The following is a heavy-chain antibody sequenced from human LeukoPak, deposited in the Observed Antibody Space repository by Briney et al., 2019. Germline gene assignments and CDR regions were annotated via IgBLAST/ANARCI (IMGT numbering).Heavy chain of an antibody. D-gene: IGHD6-19*01. V-gene: IGHV1-18*01. CDR1: GYTFTSYG. CDR2: ISAYNGNT. J-gene: IGHJ4*02. CDR3: ARDPVGGSGWYKRSGEVFDY. Sequence: ASVKVSCKASGYTFTSYGISWVRQAPGQGLEWMGWISAYNGNTNYAQKLQGRVTMTTDASTSTAYMELRSLRSDDTAVYYCARDPVGGSGWYKRSGEVFDYWGQGTLVTVSS.